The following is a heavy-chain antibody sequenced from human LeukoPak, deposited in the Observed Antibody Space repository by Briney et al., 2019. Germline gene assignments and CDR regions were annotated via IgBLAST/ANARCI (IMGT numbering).Heavy chain of an antibody. CDR1: GGSISSYY. Sequence: SETLSLTCTVSGGSISSYYWSWVRQPPGKGLEWIGYMYYSGTTNYNPSLKSRVTISVDTSKNQFSLKLSSVTAADTAVYYCARVGYNWNYIDYWGQGTLVTVSS. J-gene: IGHJ4*02. V-gene: IGHV4-59*01. CDR2: MYYSGTT. CDR3: ARVGYNWNYIDY. D-gene: IGHD1-20*01.